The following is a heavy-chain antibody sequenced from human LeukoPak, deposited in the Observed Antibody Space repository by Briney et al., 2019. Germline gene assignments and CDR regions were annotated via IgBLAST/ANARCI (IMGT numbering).Heavy chain of an antibody. D-gene: IGHD6-19*01. CDR2: IKQDGREK. Sequence: GGSLRLSCAASGFTFSSYWMSWVRQAPGKGLEWVADIKQDGREKYYVDSVKGRFTISRDNAKNSLYLQMNSLRAEETGVYYCASISGYSSGWDPIAEYFQHWGQGTLVTVSS. J-gene: IGHJ1*01. V-gene: IGHV3-7*03. CDR1: GFTFSSYW. CDR3: ASISGYSSGWDPIAEYFQH.